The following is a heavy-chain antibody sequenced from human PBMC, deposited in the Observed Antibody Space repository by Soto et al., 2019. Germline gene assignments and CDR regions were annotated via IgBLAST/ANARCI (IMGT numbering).Heavy chain of an antibody. Sequence: GGSLRLSCAASGFTVSSNYMSWVRQAPGKGLEWVSVIYSGGSTYYADSVKGRFTISRDNSKNTLYLQMNSLRAEDTAVYYCARYCSGGSCYSGAFDIWGQGTMVTVSS. CDR3: ARYCSGGSCYSGAFDI. CDR2: IYSGGST. CDR1: GFTVSSNY. V-gene: IGHV3-66*01. J-gene: IGHJ3*02. D-gene: IGHD2-15*01.